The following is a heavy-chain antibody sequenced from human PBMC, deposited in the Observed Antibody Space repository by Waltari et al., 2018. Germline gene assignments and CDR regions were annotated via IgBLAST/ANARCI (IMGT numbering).Heavy chain of an antibody. J-gene: IGHJ4*02. V-gene: IGHV1-2*02. CDR3: ATAPDAFQIIN. Sequence: QVQLVQSGAEVKKPGASVKVSCKTSGYTFTGYYMYWVRQAPGQGLDGMGWINPYSGGTAYAQKFQGRVTLTRDTSISTAYMELNRLISDDSAMYYCATAPDAFQIINWGQGTLVTVSS. D-gene: IGHD2-2*01. CDR1: GYTFTGYY. CDR2: INPYSGGT.